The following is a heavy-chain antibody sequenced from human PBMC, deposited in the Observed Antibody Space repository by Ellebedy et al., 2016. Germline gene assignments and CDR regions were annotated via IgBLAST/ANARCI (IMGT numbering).Heavy chain of an antibody. V-gene: IGHV3-49*03. CDR2: IRSKAYRETT. D-gene: IGHD2-2*01. Sequence: GESLKISXTASGFNFGDYVMTWLRQAPGKGLEWVAFIRSKAYRETTEYAASVRGRFTISRDDSKSIAYLQMNSLKADDTAVYYCSRCYCSSTNCYLFYFDYWGQGARVTVSS. J-gene: IGHJ4*02. CDR3: SRCYCSSTNCYLFYFDY. CDR1: GFNFGDYV.